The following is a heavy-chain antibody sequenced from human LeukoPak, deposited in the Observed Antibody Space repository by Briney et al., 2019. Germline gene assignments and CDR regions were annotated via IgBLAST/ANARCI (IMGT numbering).Heavy chain of an antibody. J-gene: IGHJ6*03. CDR2: ISGSGGST. Sequence: GGSLRLSCAASGFTFSSYAMSWVRQAPGKGLEWVSAISGSGGSTYYADSVKGRFTISRDNSKNTLYLQMNSLRAEDTAVYYCARQTRHYYYYMDVWGKGTTVTVSS. CDR3: ARQTRHYYYYMDV. V-gene: IGHV3-23*01. D-gene: IGHD6-6*01. CDR1: GFTFSSYA.